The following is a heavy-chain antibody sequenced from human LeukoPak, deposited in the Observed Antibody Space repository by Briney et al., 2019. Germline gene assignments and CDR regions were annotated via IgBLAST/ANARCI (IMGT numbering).Heavy chain of an antibody. CDR2: ISDGESP. CDR3: ARTTPATGWYLYH. V-gene: IGHV4-59*01. CDR1: GGSISYYY. Sequence: SETLSLTCSVSGGSISYYYWSWIRQFPGKGLEWIGYISDGESPDYNPSLQSRVTIYVDSSKNQFFLNLTSVTAADTAVYYCARTTPATGWYLYHWGQGTPVTVSS. D-gene: IGHD6-19*01. J-gene: IGHJ5*02.